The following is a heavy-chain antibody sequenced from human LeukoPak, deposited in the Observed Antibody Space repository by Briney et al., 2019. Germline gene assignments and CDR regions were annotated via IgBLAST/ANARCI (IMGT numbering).Heavy chain of an antibody. CDR3: ARGGAAADIFGEY. J-gene: IGHJ4*02. D-gene: IGHD6-13*01. CDR1: RYTFTGYY. Sequence: ASVKVSCKASRYTFTGYYMHWVRQAPGQGLEWMGWINPNSGGTNYAQKFQGRVTMTRDTSISTAYMELSRLRSDDTAVYYCARGGAAADIFGEYWGQGTLVTVSS. CDR2: INPNSGGT. V-gene: IGHV1-2*02.